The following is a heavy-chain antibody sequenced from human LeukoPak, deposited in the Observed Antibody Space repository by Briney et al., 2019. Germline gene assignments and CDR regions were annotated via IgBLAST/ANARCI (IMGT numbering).Heavy chain of an antibody. CDR2: ISDRGNTM. J-gene: IGHJ4*02. Sequence: GGSLRLSCAASGFTFSDYYMSWIRQAPGKGLEWISYISDRGNTMYYADFVRGRFTISRDNAKNSLYLQMNSLRADDTAVHYCARLGYGSSSLDYWGQGTLVTVSS. CDR1: GFTFSDYY. V-gene: IGHV3-11*01. CDR3: ARLGYGSSSLDY. D-gene: IGHD6-6*01.